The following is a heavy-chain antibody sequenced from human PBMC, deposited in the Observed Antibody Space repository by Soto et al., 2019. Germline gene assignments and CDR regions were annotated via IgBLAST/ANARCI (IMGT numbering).Heavy chain of an antibody. J-gene: IGHJ5*02. Sequence: QVQLQQWGAGLLKPSETLSLTCAVYGGSFSGYYWSWIRQPPGKGLEWIGEINHSGSTNYNPSLKGRVTIPEDTSKNQSSLKLGSGTAPNTAVYYWARKAGLPCFDPWGQGTLVTVSS. CDR2: INHSGST. D-gene: IGHD6-19*01. V-gene: IGHV4-34*01. CDR3: ARKAGLPCFDP. CDR1: GGSFSGYY.